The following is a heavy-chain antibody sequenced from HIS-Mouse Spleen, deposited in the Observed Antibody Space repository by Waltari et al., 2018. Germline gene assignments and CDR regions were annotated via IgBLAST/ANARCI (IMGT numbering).Heavy chain of an antibody. CDR1: GGSISSISYY. D-gene: IGHD6-13*01. CDR2: IYYSGGT. Sequence: QLQLQVSGPGLVKPSETLSLTCPVSGGSISSISYYWGWIRQAPGKGLGGIGSIYYSGGTYYNPSLKSRVTISVDTSKNQFSLKLSSVTAADTAVYYCAREIPYSSSWYDWYFDLWGRGTLVTVSS. CDR3: AREIPYSSSWYDWYFDL. V-gene: IGHV4-39*07. J-gene: IGHJ2*01.